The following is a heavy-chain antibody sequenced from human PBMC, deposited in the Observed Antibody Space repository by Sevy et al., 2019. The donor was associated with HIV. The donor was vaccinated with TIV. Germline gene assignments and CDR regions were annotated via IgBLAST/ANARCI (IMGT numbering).Heavy chain of an antibody. CDR3: AKGNSGSFDY. Sequence: GGSLRLSCAASGFSFSNYWMHWVRQAPGKGLEWVANIKQDESERYYVASVKGRFTISRDNAKNSVYLEMNSLRPDDTAIYYCAKGNSGSFDYWGQRTLVTVSS. D-gene: IGHD3-10*01. CDR2: IKQDESER. CDR1: GFSFSNYW. V-gene: IGHV3-7*01. J-gene: IGHJ4*02.